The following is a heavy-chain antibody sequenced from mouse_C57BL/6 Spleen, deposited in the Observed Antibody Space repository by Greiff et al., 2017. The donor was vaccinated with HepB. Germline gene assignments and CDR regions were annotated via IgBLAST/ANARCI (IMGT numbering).Heavy chain of an antibody. Sequence: VQLQQSGTELVKPGGSVKLSCTASGFTFTNYWMHWVRQTPGQGLEWIGYINPSNGSTNYTDTFKSKATLTIDKSSSTVYMQLSSLTSEDSAVYYCARLIYNRYPIDDIDYWGQGTTLTVSS. CDR1: GFTFTNYW. J-gene: IGHJ2*01. D-gene: IGHD2-14*01. V-gene: IGHV1-53*01. CDR3: ARLIYNRYPIDDIDY. CDR2: INPSNGST.